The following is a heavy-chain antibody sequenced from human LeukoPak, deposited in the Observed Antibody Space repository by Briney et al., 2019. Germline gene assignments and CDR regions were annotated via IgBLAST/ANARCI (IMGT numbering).Heavy chain of an antibody. D-gene: IGHD6-19*01. CDR3: ARGRIAVARCAFDI. CDR1: GYTFTGYY. J-gene: IGHJ3*02. Sequence: ASVKVSCKAPGYTFTGYYMHWVRQAPGQGLEWMGWINPNSGGTNYAQKFQGRVTMTRDTSISTAYMELSRLRSDDTAVYYCARGRIAVARCAFDIWGQGTMVTVSS. CDR2: INPNSGGT. V-gene: IGHV1-2*02.